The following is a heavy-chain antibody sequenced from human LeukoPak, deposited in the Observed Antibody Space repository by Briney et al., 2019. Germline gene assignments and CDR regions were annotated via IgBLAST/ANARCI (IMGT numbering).Heavy chain of an antibody. V-gene: IGHV4-34*01. CDR3: ARVGGITMIVVLIDDAFDI. J-gene: IGHJ3*02. D-gene: IGHD3-22*01. Sequence: SETLSLTCAVYGGSFSGYYWSWIRQSPGKGLEWIGEINHSGSTNYNPSLKSRVTISVDTSKNQFSLKLSSVTAADTAVYYCARVGGITMIVVLIDDAFDIWGQGTMVTVSS. CDR1: GGSFSGYY. CDR2: INHSGST.